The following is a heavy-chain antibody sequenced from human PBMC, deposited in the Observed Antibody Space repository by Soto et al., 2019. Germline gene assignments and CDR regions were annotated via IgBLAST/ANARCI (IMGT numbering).Heavy chain of an antibody. D-gene: IGHD2-8*02. CDR1: GYAFSSYW. CDR3: ARGYCTATICDPWFDP. V-gene: IGHV5-51*01. Sequence: GESLKISCQGSGYAFSSYWIAWVRRMPGKGLEWMGIIYPGDSDTRYSPSFQGQVTISVDKSITTAYLQWSSLKASDTAMYYCARGYCTATICDPWFDPWGQGTLVTVSS. CDR2: IYPGDSDT. J-gene: IGHJ5*02.